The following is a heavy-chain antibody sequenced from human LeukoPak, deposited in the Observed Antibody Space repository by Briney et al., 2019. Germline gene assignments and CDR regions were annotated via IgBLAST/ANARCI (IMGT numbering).Heavy chain of an antibody. CDR2: ISYDGSNQ. CDR3: ARGGSYLSAFDI. V-gene: IGHV3-30*03. D-gene: IGHD1-26*01. J-gene: IGHJ3*02. CDR1: GFTLSRYA. Sequence: PGGSLRLSCVASGFTLSRYAMHWVRQAPGKGLEWVALISYDGSNQYYGDSVKGRFTISRDNSKDTLYLQMNSLRAEDTAVYYCARGGSYLSAFDIWGQGTMVTVSS.